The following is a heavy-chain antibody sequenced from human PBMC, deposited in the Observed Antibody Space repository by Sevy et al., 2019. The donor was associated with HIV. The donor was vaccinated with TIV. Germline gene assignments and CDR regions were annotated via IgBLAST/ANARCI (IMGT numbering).Heavy chain of an antibody. D-gene: IGHD2-2*01. CDR2: ISAYNGNT. CDR1: GYTFTSYG. J-gene: IGHJ4*02. Sequence: ASVKVSCKASGYTFTSYGISCVRQAPGQGLEWMGWISAYNGNTNYAQKLQGRVTMTTDTSTSTAYMELRSLISDDTAVYYCARARRSGYCSSTSCPPNNFDYWGQGTLVTVSS. CDR3: ARARRSGYCSSTSCPPNNFDY. V-gene: IGHV1-18*01.